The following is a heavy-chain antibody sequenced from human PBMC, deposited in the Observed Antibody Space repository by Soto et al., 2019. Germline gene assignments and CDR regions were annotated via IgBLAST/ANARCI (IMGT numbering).Heavy chain of an antibody. CDR3: ARRGGGVVLAATTPFDY. D-gene: IGHD2-15*01. V-gene: IGHV4-4*02. J-gene: IGHJ4*02. Sequence: QVPLQESGPRLVRPSGTLSLTCNVSRGSITTPNWWNWVRQPPGRGLDWIGEIYHSGSTNYNLSLKSRVTLSVYKSKDQFSLTLSSVTAAGTAIFYCARRGGGVVLAATTPFDYWCQGILVTVSS. CDR2: IYHSGST. CDR1: RGSITTPNW.